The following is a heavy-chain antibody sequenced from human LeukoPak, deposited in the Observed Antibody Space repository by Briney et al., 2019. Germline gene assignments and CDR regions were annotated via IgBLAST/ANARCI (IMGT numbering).Heavy chain of an antibody. CDR2: IYYSGST. CDR3: ASGRQQLAHYGMDV. CDR1: GGSISSSSYY. J-gene: IGHJ6*02. Sequence: SETLSLTCTVSGGSISSSSYYWGWIRQPPGKGLEWIGSIYYSGSTYYNPSLKSRVTISVDTSKNQFSLKLSSVTAADTAVYYCASGRQQLAHYGMDVWGQGTTVTVSS. D-gene: IGHD6-13*01. V-gene: IGHV4-39*07.